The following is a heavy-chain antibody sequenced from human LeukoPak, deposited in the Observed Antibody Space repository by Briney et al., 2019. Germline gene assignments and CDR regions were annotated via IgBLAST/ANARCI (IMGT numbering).Heavy chain of an antibody. J-gene: IGHJ2*01. D-gene: IGHD2-15*01. CDR2: ISGSGGST. V-gene: IGHV3-23*01. Sequence: PGGSLRLSCAASGFTVSSYAMSWVRQAPGKGLEWASAISGSGGSTYYADSVKGRFTTSRDNSKNTLYLQMNSLRAEDTAVYYCAKDPLVVVAATHQYFDLWGRGTLVTVSS. CDR1: GFTVSSYA. CDR3: AKDPLVVVAATHQYFDL.